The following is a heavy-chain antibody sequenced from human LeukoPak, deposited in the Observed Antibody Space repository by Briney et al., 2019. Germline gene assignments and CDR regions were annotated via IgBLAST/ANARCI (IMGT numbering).Heavy chain of an antibody. Sequence: ASVKVSCKASGYTFSDYYIHWVRQATGQGLEWMGWMNPNSGNTIYAQKFQGRVTITRNTSISTAYMELSSLRSEDTAVYYCARRAVAYKYSYYMDVWGKGTAVTVSS. V-gene: IGHV1-8*03. D-gene: IGHD6-19*01. CDR1: GYTFSDYY. CDR2: MNPNSGNT. J-gene: IGHJ6*03. CDR3: ARRAVAYKYSYYMDV.